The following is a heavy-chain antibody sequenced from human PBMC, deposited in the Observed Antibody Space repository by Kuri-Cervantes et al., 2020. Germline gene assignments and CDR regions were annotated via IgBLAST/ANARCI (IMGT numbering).Heavy chain of an antibody. CDR2: VIPLLGTA. Sequence: SVKVSCKASGGTLGSFAISWVRQAPGQGLEWMGEVIPLLGTANYAQTFQDRITITTDEVTSTAYMELSSLKSDDTATYYCARGGSGWYEDYWGQGTLVTVSS. V-gene: IGHV1-69*05. CDR3: ARGGSGWYEDY. CDR1: GGTLGSFA. J-gene: IGHJ4*02. D-gene: IGHD6-19*01.